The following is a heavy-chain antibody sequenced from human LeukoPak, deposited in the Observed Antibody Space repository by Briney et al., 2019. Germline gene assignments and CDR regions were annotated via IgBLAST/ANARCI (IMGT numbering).Heavy chain of an antibody. CDR3: AREGRPAGFYYGSGSYVWDY. J-gene: IGHJ4*02. Sequence: GASVKVSCTASGGTFSSYAISWVRQAPGQGLEWTGGIIPIFGTANYAQKFQGRVTITTDESTHTAYMELSSLRSEDTAVYYCAREGRPAGFYYGSGSYVWDYWGQGTLVTVSS. V-gene: IGHV1-69*05. CDR1: GGTFSSYA. CDR2: IIPIFGTA. D-gene: IGHD3-10*01.